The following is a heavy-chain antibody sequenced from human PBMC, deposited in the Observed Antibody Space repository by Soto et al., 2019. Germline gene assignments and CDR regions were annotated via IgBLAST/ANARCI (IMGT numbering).Heavy chain of an antibody. D-gene: IGHD4-17*01. CDR3: AKNPLSCNPRHTLTTCFDD. J-gene: IGHJ4*01. CDR2: ISDTGDST. V-gene: IGHV3-23*01. Sequence: EVQLLESGGDLVQPGGSLRLSCAASGFTFSNYAMSWVRQAPGKGLEWVSTISDTGDSTYYADSVRGRFTISRDNSKNTLYLQMVSLRAEDTAVFFCAKNPLSCNPRHTLTTCFDDWGHGALVTVSS. CDR1: GFTFSNYA.